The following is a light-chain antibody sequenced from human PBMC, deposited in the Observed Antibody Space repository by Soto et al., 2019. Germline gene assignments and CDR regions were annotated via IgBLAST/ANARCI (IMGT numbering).Light chain of an antibody. CDR3: LQHNSCPLT. Sequence: DIQLTQSPSTLSASVGDRVTLTCRASQSLNTRLAWYQQRPGKAPKLLIYDASTLESGVPSRFSGGGSGTEFTLTINNLQPDDLATYYCLQHNSCPLTFGQGTRLEIK. CDR2: DAS. J-gene: IGKJ5*01. V-gene: IGKV1-5*01. CDR1: QSLNTR.